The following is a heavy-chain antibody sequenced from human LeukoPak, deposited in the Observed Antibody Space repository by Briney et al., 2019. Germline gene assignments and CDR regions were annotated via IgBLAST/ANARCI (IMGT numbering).Heavy chain of an antibody. CDR1: GGSISSGGYY. Sequence: SETLSLTCTVSGGSISSGGYYWSWIRQPPGKGLEWIGYIYHSGSTYYNPSLKSRVTISVDTSKNQFSLKLSSVTAADTAVYYCAADYSGNYHVEFDYWGQGTLVTVSS. D-gene: IGHD4/OR15-4a*01. CDR2: IYHSGST. J-gene: IGHJ4*02. CDR3: AADYSGNYHVEFDY. V-gene: IGHV4-30-2*01.